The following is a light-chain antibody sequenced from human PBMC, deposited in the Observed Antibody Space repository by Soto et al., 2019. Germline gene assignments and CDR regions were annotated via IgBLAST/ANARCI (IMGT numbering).Light chain of an antibody. CDR2: GAS. V-gene: IGKV3-20*01. CDR1: QSINSNY. Sequence: EIVLTQSPDTLSLSPGESATLSCRASQSINSNYFAWYQQRPGRAPRLLIYGASNRATGIPDRFSGSGSGTDFTLTISRLEPEDFAVFYCQQYDDSITFGQGTRLEIE. J-gene: IGKJ5*01. CDR3: QQYDDSIT.